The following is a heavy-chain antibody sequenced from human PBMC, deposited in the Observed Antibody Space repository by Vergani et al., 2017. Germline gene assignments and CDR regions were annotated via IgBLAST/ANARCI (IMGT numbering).Heavy chain of an antibody. Sequence: QVQLVQSGAEVKKPGSSVKVSCKASGGTFSSYAISWVRQAPGQGLEWMGGIIPIFGTANYAQKFQGRVTITADESTSTAYMELSSLRSEDTAVYYCARNSDSYGYLGHDAFDIWGQGTMVTVSS. CDR2: IIPIFGTA. D-gene: IGHD5-18*01. CDR3: ARNSDSYGYLGHDAFDI. J-gene: IGHJ3*02. V-gene: IGHV1-69*01. CDR1: GGTFSSYA.